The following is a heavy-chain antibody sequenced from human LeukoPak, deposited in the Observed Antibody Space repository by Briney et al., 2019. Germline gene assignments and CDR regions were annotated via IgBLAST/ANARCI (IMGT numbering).Heavy chain of an antibody. CDR1: GYSFTSYW. D-gene: IGHD2-2*01. CDR2: IYPGDSDT. CDR3: ARLICSSTSCYGGYFDY. V-gene: IGHV5-51*01. Sequence: GESLKISCQGSGYSFTSYWIGWVRQMPGKGLEWMGIIYPGDSDTRYSPSFQGQVTISADKSISTAYLQWSSLKASDTAMYYCARLICSSTSCYGGYFDYWGQGTLVTVSS. J-gene: IGHJ4*02.